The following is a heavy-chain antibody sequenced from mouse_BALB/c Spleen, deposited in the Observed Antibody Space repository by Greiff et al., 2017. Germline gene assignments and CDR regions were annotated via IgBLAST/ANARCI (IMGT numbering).Heavy chain of an antibody. Sequence: QVQLKQSGPGLVAPSQSLSITCTVSGFSLTGYGVNWVRQPPGKGLEWLGMIWGDGSTDYNSAPKSRLSISKDNSKSQVFLKMNRLQTDDTARYNCARGIYYDYDDAMDYWGQGTSVTVSS. J-gene: IGHJ4*01. CDR1: GFSLTGYG. D-gene: IGHD2-4*01. V-gene: IGHV2-6-7*01. CDR3: ARGIYYDYDDAMDY. CDR2: IWGDGST.